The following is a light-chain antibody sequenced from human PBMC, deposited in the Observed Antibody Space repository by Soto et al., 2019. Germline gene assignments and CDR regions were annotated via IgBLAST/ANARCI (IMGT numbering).Light chain of an antibody. Sequence: AIQLTQSPSSLSASVGDRVTITCRASQAIRNDLAWYQQKSGEAPRLLIYAASTLQSGVSSRFSGSGSGTDFTLTISSLQPEDFAAYYCLQDYNYPRTFGQGTRVEIK. CDR1: QAIRND. V-gene: IGKV1-6*01. J-gene: IGKJ1*01. CDR2: AAS. CDR3: LQDYNYPRT.